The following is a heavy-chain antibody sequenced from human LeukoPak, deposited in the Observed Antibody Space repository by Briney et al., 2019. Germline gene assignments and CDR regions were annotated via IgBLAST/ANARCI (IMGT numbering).Heavy chain of an antibody. V-gene: IGHV1-69*04. J-gene: IGHJ3*02. D-gene: IGHD2-21*02. CDR1: GGTFSSYA. Sequence: SVKVSCKASGGTFSSYAISWVRQAPGQGLEWMARIIPIFGIANYAQKFQGRVTITADKSTSTAYMELSSLRSEDTAVYYCAKSPVVVTALGAFDIWGQGTMVTVSS. CDR3: AKSPVVVTALGAFDI. CDR2: IIPIFGIA.